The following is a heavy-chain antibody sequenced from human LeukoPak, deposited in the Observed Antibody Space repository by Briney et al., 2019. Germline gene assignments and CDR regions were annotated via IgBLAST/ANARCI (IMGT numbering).Heavy chain of an antibody. Sequence: PSETLSLTCTVSGGSISSSSYYWGWIRQPPGKGLEWIGSIYYSGSTYYNPSLKSRVTISVDTSKNQSSLKLSSVTAADTAVYYCARLADMITFGGVRDYWGQGTLVTVSS. CDR1: GGSISSSSYY. V-gene: IGHV4-39*01. J-gene: IGHJ4*02. CDR2: IYYSGST. CDR3: ARLADMITFGGVRDY. D-gene: IGHD3-16*01.